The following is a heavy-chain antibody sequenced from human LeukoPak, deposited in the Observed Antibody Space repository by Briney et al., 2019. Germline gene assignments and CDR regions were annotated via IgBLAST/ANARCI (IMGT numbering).Heavy chain of an antibody. D-gene: IGHD2-2*01. CDR2: IYTSGST. V-gene: IGHV4-4*09. J-gene: IGHJ4*02. CDR1: GGSISSYY. CDR3: ARLYCSSTSCLDY. Sequence: PSETLSLTCTVSGGSISSYYWSWIRQPPGKGLEWIGYIYTSGSTNYNPSLKSRVTISVDTSKNQFSLKLSSVPAADTAVYYCARLYCSSTSCLDYWGQGTLVTVSS.